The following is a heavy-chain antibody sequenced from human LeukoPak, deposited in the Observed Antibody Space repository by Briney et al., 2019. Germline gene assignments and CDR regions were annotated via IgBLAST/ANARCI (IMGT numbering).Heavy chain of an antibody. V-gene: IGHV3-23*01. J-gene: IGHJ4*02. D-gene: IGHD2-15*01. Sequence: PGGSLRLSCAASGFTFSSYAMSWVRQAPGKGLGWGSTISGSAFSTYYAASVKGRFTIFGDNSNNTLYLQMNSLRGEDTAVYYGARVEAGRNTVVAATDFWGQGTLVTVSS. CDR2: ISGSAFST. CDR3: ARVEAGRNTVVAATDF. CDR1: GFTFSSYA.